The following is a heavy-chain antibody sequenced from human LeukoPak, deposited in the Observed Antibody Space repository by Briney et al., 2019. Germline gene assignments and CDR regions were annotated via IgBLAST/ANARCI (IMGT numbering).Heavy chain of an antibody. V-gene: IGHV3-30*18. CDR1: GFPFSTYD. Sequence: GGSLRLSCAASGFPFSTYDMHWVRQAPGKGLEWVAVISYDGSNKYYADSVKGRFTISRDNSKNTLYLQMNSLRAEDTAVYYCAKARAYRYYYYGMDVWGQGTTVTVSS. J-gene: IGHJ6*02. D-gene: IGHD3-16*01. CDR2: ISYDGSNK. CDR3: AKARAYRYYYYGMDV.